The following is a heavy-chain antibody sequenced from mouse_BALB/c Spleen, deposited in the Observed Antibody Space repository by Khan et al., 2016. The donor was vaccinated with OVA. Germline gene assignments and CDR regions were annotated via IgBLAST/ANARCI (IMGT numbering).Heavy chain of an antibody. CDR1: GYTFTSYT. Sequence: QVQLKQSGAELARPGASVKLSCKASGYTFTSYTIHWIKLRPGQGLELIGYINPSNGYTNYNQKFKDKATLTADKSSTTAYMQLSSLTSDDSAVXNCVRDGDYYRNDGWFAYWGQGTLVTVPA. CDR3: VRDGDYYRNDGWFAY. CDR2: INPSNGYT. J-gene: IGHJ3*01. V-gene: IGHV1-4*01. D-gene: IGHD2-14*01.